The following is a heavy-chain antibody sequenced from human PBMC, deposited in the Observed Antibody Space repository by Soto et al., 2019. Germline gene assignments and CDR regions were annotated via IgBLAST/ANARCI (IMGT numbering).Heavy chain of an antibody. Sequence: ASVKVSCKASGYTFTSYAMHWVRQAPGQRLEWMGWINAGNGNTKYSQKLQGRVTMTTDTSTSTAYMELRSLRSDDTAVYYCARDDDSGAYYYYYGMDVWGQGTTVTVSS. J-gene: IGHJ6*02. CDR1: GYTFTSYA. CDR3: ARDDDSGAYYYYYGMDV. CDR2: INAGNGNT. V-gene: IGHV1-3*01. D-gene: IGHD3-22*01.